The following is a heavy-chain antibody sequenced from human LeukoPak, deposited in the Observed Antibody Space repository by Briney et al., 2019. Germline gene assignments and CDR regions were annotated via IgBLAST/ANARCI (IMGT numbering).Heavy chain of an antibody. J-gene: IGHJ1*01. CDR2: IIPIFGTA. Sequence: SVKVSCKASGGTFSSYAISWVRQAPGQGLEWMGGIIPIFGTANYAQKFQGRVTITADESTSTAYMELSSLRSEDTAVYYCARGPGGFLEWPEYFQHWGQGTLVTVSS. V-gene: IGHV1-69*01. D-gene: IGHD3-3*01. CDR1: GGTFSSYA. CDR3: ARGPGGFLEWPEYFQH.